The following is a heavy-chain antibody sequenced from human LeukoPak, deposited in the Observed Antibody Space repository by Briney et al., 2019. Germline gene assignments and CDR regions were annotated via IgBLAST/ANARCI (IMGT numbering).Heavy chain of an antibody. Sequence: SETLSLTCAVSGGAFSGYYWSWIRQPPGKGLEWIGEINHSGSTNYNPSLKSRVTISVDTSKNQFSLKLSSVTAADTAVYYCARFCSGGSCPDYWGQGTLVTVSS. CDR3: ARFCSGGSCPDY. D-gene: IGHD2-15*01. CDR2: INHSGST. J-gene: IGHJ4*02. V-gene: IGHV4-34*01. CDR1: GGAFSGYY.